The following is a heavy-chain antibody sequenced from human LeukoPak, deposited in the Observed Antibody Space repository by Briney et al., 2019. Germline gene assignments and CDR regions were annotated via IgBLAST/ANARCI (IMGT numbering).Heavy chain of an antibody. D-gene: IGHD5-12*01. J-gene: IGHJ4*02. V-gene: IGHV4-4*02. CDR1: GGSISSSNW. Sequence: SETLSLTCAVSGGSISSSNWWSWVRQPPGKGLEWIGEIYHSGSTNYNPSLKSRVTISVDKSKNQFSLKLSSVTAADTAVHYCACRYSGYEWYYSDYWGQGTLVTVSS. CDR3: ACRYSGYEWYYSDY. CDR2: IYHSGST.